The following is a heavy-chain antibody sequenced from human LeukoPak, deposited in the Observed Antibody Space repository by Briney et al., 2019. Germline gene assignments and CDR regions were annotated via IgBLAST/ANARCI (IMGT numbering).Heavy chain of an antibody. CDR3: AKDGLCPDVCPTKIAVSGYFDY. CDR1: GFTFSIFT. V-gene: IGHV3-23*01. Sequence: GGSLRLSCEASGFTFSIFTMSWVRQAPGKGVEWLSTINSNGDSTYYADSVKGRFTISRDNSKNTVFLQMNSLSAEDTAVYYCAKDGLCPDVCPTKIAVSGYFDYWGQGIPVTVSS. CDR2: INSNGDST. J-gene: IGHJ4*02. D-gene: IGHD6-19*01.